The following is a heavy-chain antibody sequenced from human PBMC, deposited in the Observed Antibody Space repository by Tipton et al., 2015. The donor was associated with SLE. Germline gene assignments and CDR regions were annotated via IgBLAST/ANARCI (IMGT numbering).Heavy chain of an antibody. CDR3: ARGPSKAAAGTNFDY. D-gene: IGHD6-13*01. J-gene: IGHJ4*02. CDR2: ISSSSSTI. V-gene: IGHV3-48*01. Sequence: GSLRLSCAASGFTFSSYSMNWVRQAPGKGLEWVSYISSSSSTIYYADSVKGRFTISRDNAKNSLYLQMNSLRAEDTAVYYCARGPSKAAAGTNFDYWGQGTLVTVAS. CDR1: GFTFSSYS.